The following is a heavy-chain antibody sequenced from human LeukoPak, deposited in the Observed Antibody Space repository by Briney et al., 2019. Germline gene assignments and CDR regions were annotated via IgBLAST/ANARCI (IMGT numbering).Heavy chain of an antibody. Sequence: PSETLPLTCAVHGRSLSAYYWSWIRQPPGKGLEWNGEINHSGSTYYNPSLKSRDTISVDTSKNQFSLKLSSVTAADTAVYYCASLRERSYYARGFDYWGQGTLVTVSS. D-gene: IGHD1-26*01. CDR2: INHSGST. J-gene: IGHJ4*02. CDR1: GRSLSAYY. CDR3: ASLRERSYYARGFDY. V-gene: IGHV4-34*01.